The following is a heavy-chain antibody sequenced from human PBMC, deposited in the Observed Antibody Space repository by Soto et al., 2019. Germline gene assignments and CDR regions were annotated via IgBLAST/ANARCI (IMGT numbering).Heavy chain of an antibody. J-gene: IGHJ4*02. CDR3: AHRHRDSGGLFDY. D-gene: IGHD3-10*01. CDR1: GFSLATSGVA. V-gene: IGHV2-5*02. Sequence: QITLKESGPTLVKPTQTLTLTCTIPGFSLATSGVAVGWIRQPQGKGLEWLSVIFWDDDKRSSPSLRSRLTIPTDTSKNLVALTMTNMDPVDTATYYCAHRHRDSGGLFDYWGQGTLVTVSS. CDR2: IFWDDDK.